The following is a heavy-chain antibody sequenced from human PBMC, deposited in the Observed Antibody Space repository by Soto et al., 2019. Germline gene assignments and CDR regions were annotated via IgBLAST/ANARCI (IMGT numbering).Heavy chain of an antibody. J-gene: IGHJ6*02. Sequence: QVQLVQSGAEVKKPGSSVKVSCKASGGTFSSYAISWVRQAPGQGLEWMGGIIPIFDTANYAQKFQGRVTITADESTSPDYMELSSLRSEDTAVYYCATESGEAGNYYGMDVWGQGTTVTVSS. CDR3: ATESGEAGNYYGMDV. V-gene: IGHV1-69*12. CDR2: IIPIFDTA. CDR1: GGTFSSYA. D-gene: IGHD1-26*01.